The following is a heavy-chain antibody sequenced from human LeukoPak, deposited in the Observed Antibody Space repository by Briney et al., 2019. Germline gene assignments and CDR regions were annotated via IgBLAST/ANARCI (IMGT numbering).Heavy chain of an antibody. CDR3: ARPYYYDSSGYYSI. J-gene: IGHJ4*02. V-gene: IGHV1-18*01. CDR2: ISAYNGNT. D-gene: IGHD3-22*01. CDR1: GYTFTSYG. Sequence: ASVKVSCKASGYTFTSYGISWVRQAPGQGLEGMGWISAYNGNTNYAQKLQGRVTMTTDTSTSTAYMELRSLRSDDTAVYYCARPYYYDSSGYYSIWGQGTLVTVSS.